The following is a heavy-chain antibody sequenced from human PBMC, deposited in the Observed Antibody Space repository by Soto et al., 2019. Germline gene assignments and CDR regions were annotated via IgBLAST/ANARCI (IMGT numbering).Heavy chain of an antibody. J-gene: IGHJ6*02. Sequence: GGSLRLSCAASGFTFDDYAMHWVRQAPGKGLEWVSGISWNSGSIGYADSVKGRFTISRDNAKNSLYLQMNSLRAEDTALYYCAKGDFWSGYKGAGYYGMDVWGQGTTVTVSS. CDR3: AKGDFWSGYKGAGYYGMDV. CDR1: GFTFDDYA. V-gene: IGHV3-9*01. D-gene: IGHD3-3*01. CDR2: ISWNSGSI.